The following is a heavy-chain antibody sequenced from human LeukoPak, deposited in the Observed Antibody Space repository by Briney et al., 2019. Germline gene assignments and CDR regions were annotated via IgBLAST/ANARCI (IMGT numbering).Heavy chain of an antibody. J-gene: IGHJ3*02. CDR1: GGSISSGDYY. Sequence: SQTLSLTCTVSGGSISSGDYYWSWIRQPPGKGLEWIGYIYYRGNTYYNPSLKSRVTISVDTSKNQFSLKLSSVTAADTAVYYCARGRFGVVITDAFDIWGQGTMVTVSS. CDR2: IYYRGNT. V-gene: IGHV4-30-4*01. D-gene: IGHD3-3*01. CDR3: ARGRFGVVITDAFDI.